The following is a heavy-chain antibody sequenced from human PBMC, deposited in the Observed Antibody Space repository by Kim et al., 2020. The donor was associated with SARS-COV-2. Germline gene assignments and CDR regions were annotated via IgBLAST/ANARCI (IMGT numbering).Heavy chain of an antibody. V-gene: IGHV3-9*01. CDR1: GFIFGDYA. CDR3: ANGDSCGSYRYYHMAV. Sequence: GGSLRLSCAASGFIFGDYAMHWVRQAPGKGLEWVSGISWNSGTIGYADFVKGRITISSDNAKNSLYLQMNSMGAEAAALYYCANGDSCGSYRYYHMAVWG. D-gene: IGHD3-22*01. J-gene: IGHJ6*03. CDR2: ISWNSGTI.